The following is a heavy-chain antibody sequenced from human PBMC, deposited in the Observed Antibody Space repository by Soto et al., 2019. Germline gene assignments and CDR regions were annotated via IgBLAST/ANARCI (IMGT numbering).Heavy chain of an antibody. D-gene: IGHD3-10*02. CDR1: GVTFNTYA. J-gene: IGHJ4*02. V-gene: IGHV1-69*19. CDR2: ISPMSGAA. Sequence: QVQLVQSGAEMKKPGSSVKVSCQSSGVTFNTYAMNWVRQSPGQGPEWMGDISPMSGAANYAPKFQVRVTIAADEATGTSYQQLSSLTSEDTALFFCARQLHVHTPALVYCGQRTLVTVSS. CDR3: ARQLHVHTPALVY.